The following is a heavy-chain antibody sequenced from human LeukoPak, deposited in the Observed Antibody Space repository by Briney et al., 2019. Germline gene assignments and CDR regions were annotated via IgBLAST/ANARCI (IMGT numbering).Heavy chain of an antibody. V-gene: IGHV3-30*02. J-gene: IGHJ4*02. CDR3: AREYCSGGSCYHDY. CDR2: IRDDGSNK. D-gene: IGHD2-15*01. Sequence: GGSLRLSCAASGFTFSGYGMYWVRPAPGKGLEWVAFIRDDGSNKYYAYSVKGLFTISRDNSKNTLYLQMNSLRAADTALYYCAREYCSGGSCYHDYWGQGTRVTVSS. CDR1: GFTFSGYG.